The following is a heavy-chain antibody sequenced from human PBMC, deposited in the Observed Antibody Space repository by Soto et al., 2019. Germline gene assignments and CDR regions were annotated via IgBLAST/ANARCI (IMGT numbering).Heavy chain of an antibody. D-gene: IGHD2-15*01. CDR2: INPSGST. Sequence: SCKASGYTFTSYYMHWVRQAPGQGLEWMGIINPSGSTYYNPSLKSRVTISVDTSKNQFSLKLSSVTAADTAVYYCARENYCSGGSCYPPRAYFDYWGQGTLVTVSS. CDR3: ARENYCSGGSCYPPRAYFDY. J-gene: IGHJ4*02. V-gene: IGHV4-38-2*02. CDR1: GYTFTSYY.